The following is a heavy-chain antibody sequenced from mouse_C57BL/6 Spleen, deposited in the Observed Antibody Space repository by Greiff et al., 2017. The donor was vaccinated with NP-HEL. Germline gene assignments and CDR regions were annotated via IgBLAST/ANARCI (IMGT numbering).Heavy chain of an antibody. D-gene: IGHD1-1*01. Sequence: QVQLQQSGAELVRPGASVTLSCKASGYTFTDYEMHWVKQTPVHGLEWIGAIDPETGGTAYNQKFKGKAILTADKSSSTAYMELRSLTSEDSAVYYCTRSRYYGSSLLNWGQGTLVTVSA. V-gene: IGHV1-15*01. CDR2: IDPETGGT. J-gene: IGHJ3*01. CDR3: TRSRYYGSSLLN. CDR1: GYTFTDYE.